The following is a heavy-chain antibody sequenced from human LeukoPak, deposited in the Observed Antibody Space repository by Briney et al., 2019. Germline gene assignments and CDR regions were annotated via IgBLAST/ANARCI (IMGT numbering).Heavy chain of an antibody. CDR2: ISSNGGST. CDR3: ARARGYGGLHDAFDI. V-gene: IGHV3-64*01. Sequence: GGSLRLSCAASGFTFSSCAMHWVRQAPGKGLEYVAAISSNGGSTYYANSVKGRFTISRDNSKNTLYLQMGSLRAEDMAVYYCARARGYGGLHDAFDIWGQGTMVTVSS. D-gene: IGHD4/OR15-4a*01. J-gene: IGHJ3*02. CDR1: GFTFSSCA.